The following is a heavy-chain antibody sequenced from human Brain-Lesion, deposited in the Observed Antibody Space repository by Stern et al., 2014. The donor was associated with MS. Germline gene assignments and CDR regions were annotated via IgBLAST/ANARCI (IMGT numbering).Heavy chain of an antibody. CDR1: GYIFTGYY. CDR3: ARDQRGITIFGVVTDYYYLGMDV. D-gene: IGHD3-3*01. V-gene: IGHV1-2*02. CDR2: IKPNTGGP. Sequence: MQLVESGAEVKKPGASVKVSCKTSGYIFTGYYIHWVRQAPGQGLEWMAWIKPNTGGPTYAQKFQGRVTMSRDTSISTAYVELSSLTSDDTAVYYCARDQRGITIFGVVTDYYYLGMDVWGQGTTVTVSS. J-gene: IGHJ6*02.